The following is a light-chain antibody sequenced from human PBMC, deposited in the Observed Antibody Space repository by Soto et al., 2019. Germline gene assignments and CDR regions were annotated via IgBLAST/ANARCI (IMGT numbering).Light chain of an antibody. CDR3: QQYSTYSWT. Sequence: DIQMTQSPSTLSASVGDRVTITCRASQSISTWLAWYQQKPGKGPTLLIYKASRLESGVPSRFSGSGSGTEFALTISSLQPADFATYYCQQYSTYSWTFGQGTKVDIK. V-gene: IGKV1-5*03. CDR2: KAS. CDR1: QSISTW. J-gene: IGKJ1*01.